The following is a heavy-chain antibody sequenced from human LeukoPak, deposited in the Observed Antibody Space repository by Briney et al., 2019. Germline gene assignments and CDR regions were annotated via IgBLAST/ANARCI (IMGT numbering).Heavy chain of an antibody. V-gene: IGHV3-74*01. CDR3: ARDISELLDAFDI. J-gene: IGHJ3*02. CDR2: INTDGSST. Sequence: GGSLRLSCAASGLTFSSYAMSWVRQAPGKGLVWVSRINTDGSSTSYADSVKGRFTISRDNAKNTLYLQMNSLRAEDTAVYYCARDISELLDAFDIWGQGTMVTVSS. D-gene: IGHD1-26*01. CDR1: GLTFSSYA.